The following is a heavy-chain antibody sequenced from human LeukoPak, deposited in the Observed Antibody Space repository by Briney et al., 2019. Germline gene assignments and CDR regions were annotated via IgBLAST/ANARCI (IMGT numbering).Heavy chain of an antibody. Sequence: SETLSLTCAVYGGSFSGYYWSWIRQPPGKGLEWIGEINHSGSTNYNPSLKSRVTISVDTSKNQFSLKLSSVTAADTAVYYCARMYYYDSSGYYQPPINWFDPWGQGTLVTVSS. CDR3: ARMYYYDSSGYYQPPINWFDP. J-gene: IGHJ5*02. D-gene: IGHD3-22*01. CDR2: INHSGST. CDR1: GGSFSGYY. V-gene: IGHV4-34*01.